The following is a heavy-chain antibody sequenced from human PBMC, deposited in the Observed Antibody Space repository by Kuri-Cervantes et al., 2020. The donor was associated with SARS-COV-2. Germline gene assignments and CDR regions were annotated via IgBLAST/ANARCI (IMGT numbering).Heavy chain of an antibody. CDR1: GGSFSGYY. CDR2: INHSRST. V-gene: IGHV4-34*01. CDR3: ARGRRYSLPGGLDY. D-gene: IGHD3-9*01. J-gene: IGHJ4*02. Sequence: GSLSLTCAVYGGSFSGYYWSWIRQPPGTGLEWIGEINHSRSTNYNPSLKSRVTISVDTSKNQFPLKLSSVTAADTAVYYCARGRRYSLPGGLDYWGQGTLVTVSS.